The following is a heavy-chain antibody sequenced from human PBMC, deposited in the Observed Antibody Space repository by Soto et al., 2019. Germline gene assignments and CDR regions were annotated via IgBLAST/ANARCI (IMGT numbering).Heavy chain of an antibody. CDR2: INPNSGGT. V-gene: IGHV1-2*02. Sequence: ASVKVSCKASGYTFTGYYMHWVRQAPGQGLEWRGWINPNSGGTNYAQKFQGRVTMTRDTSISTAYMELSRLRSDDTAVYYCARAPNPYSSSSGWFDPWGQGTLVTVSS. D-gene: IGHD6-6*01. CDR1: GYTFTGYY. J-gene: IGHJ5*02. CDR3: ARAPNPYSSSSGWFDP.